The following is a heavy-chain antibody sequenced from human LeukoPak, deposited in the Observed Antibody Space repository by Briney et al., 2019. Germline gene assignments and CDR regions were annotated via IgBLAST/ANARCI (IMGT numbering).Heavy chain of an antibody. Sequence: SETLSLTCAVYGGSFSGYYWSWIRQPPGKGLEWIGEINHSGSTNYNPSLKSRVTISVDTSKNQFSLKPSSVTAADTAVYYCARGRIAAAGSRGNWFDPWGQGTLVTVSS. V-gene: IGHV4-34*01. CDR3: ARGRIAAAGSRGNWFDP. CDR2: INHSGST. J-gene: IGHJ5*02. D-gene: IGHD6-13*01. CDR1: GGSFSGYY.